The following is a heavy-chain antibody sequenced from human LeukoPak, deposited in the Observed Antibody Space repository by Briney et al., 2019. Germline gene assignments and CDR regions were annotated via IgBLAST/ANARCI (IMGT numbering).Heavy chain of an antibody. CDR3: ARVTGGPHLPAAYSTVDY. CDR1: GFTFTSYY. J-gene: IGHJ4*02. D-gene: IGHD2-2*01. CDR2: INPSGGST. V-gene: IGHV1-46*01. Sequence: GGSLRLSCAASGFTFTSYYMHWVRQAPGQGLEWMGIINPSGGSTSYAQKFQGRVTMTRDTSTSTVYMELSSLRSEDTAVYYCARVTGGPHLPAAYSTVDYWGQGTLVTVSS.